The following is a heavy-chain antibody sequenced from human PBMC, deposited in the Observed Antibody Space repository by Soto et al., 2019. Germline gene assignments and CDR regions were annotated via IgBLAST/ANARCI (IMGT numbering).Heavy chain of an antibody. D-gene: IGHD4-17*01. Sequence: SETLSLTCTVSGGSISSGDYYWSWIRQPPGKGLEWIGYIYYSGSTYYNPSLKSRVTISVDTSKNQFSLKLSSVTAADTAVYYCARDPLHDYGDYDGVDVSRGQEAFDIWGQGTMVTVSS. V-gene: IGHV4-30-4*01. CDR2: IYYSGST. CDR3: ARDPLHDYGDYDGVDVSRGQEAFDI. CDR1: GGSISSGDYY. J-gene: IGHJ3*02.